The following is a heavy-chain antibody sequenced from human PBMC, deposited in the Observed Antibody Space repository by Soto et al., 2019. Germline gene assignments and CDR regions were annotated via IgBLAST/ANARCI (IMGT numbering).Heavy chain of an antibody. CDR3: ARDIASPGGDYFDS. Sequence: EVQLVESGGGLVQAGGSLRLFCTASGFTFRTYNMNWVRQAPGKGLEWVSSISTGGANMCYADSVKGRFTISRDNDQNSLFLQIDSPRAEDTAVYYCARDIASPGGDYFDSWGQGTLVTVSS. CDR1: GFTFRTYN. CDR2: ISTGGANM. V-gene: IGHV3-21*06. D-gene: IGHD2-21*01. J-gene: IGHJ4*02.